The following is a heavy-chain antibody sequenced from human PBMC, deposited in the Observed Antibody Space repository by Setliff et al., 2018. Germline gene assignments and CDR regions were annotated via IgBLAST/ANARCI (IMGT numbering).Heavy chain of an antibody. CDR1: GYTFSNYG. CDR2: ISGYTGNT. D-gene: IGHD2-8*01. Sequence: ASVKVSCKASGYTFSNYGITWVRQAPGQGLEWMGWISGYTGNTNYAQKLQGRVTMTTDTSTSTAYMELRSLRSDDTAVYYCSRLVRYCTTTTCQRASGAEFWGQGTMVTVPQ. CDR3: SRLVRYCTTTTCQRASGAEF. J-gene: IGHJ4*02. V-gene: IGHV1-18*01.